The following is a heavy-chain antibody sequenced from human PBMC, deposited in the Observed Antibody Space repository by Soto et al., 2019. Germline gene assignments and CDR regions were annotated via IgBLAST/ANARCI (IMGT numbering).Heavy chain of an antibody. CDR3: AKDLRIAVAGTDYFDS. D-gene: IGHD6-19*01. CDR1: GISFSSYG. Sequence: QVQLVESGGGVVQPGRSLRFSCAASGISFSSYGMHWVRQAPGKGLEWVAVISYDVTNKYYADSVKGRFTISRDNSKNTLYLQMNSLRAEDTAVYYCAKDLRIAVAGTDYFDSWGQGTLVTVSS. J-gene: IGHJ4*02. CDR2: ISYDVTNK. V-gene: IGHV3-30*18.